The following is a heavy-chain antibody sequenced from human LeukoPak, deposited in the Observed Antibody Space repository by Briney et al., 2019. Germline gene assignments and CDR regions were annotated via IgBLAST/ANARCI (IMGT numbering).Heavy chain of an antibody. CDR2: ISYDGSNK. CDR1: GFTFSSYG. CDR3: AKQMAPYSYGSSTFDY. D-gene: IGHD5-18*01. V-gene: IGHV3-30*18. J-gene: IGHJ4*02. Sequence: PGGFLRLSCAASGFTFSSYGMHWVRQAPGKGLEWVAVISYDGSNKYYADSVKGRFTISRDNSKNTLYLQMNSLRAEDTAVYYCAKQMAPYSYGSSTFDYWGQGTLVTVSS.